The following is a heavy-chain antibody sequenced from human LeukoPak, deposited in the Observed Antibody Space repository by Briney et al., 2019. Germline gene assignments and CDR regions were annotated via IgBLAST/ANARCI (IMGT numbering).Heavy chain of an antibody. CDR3: ARVFRRDGYFDS. V-gene: IGHV4-59*01. D-gene: IGHD2-15*01. CDR1: GFPITTYY. CDR2: IFHTGDT. J-gene: IGHJ4*02. Sequence: PSETLSLTCTVSGFPITTYYWSWIRQPPGKGLEWIGYIFHTGDTNYNPSLKSRVTISVDTSKNQFSLQLNSVTAADTAVYYCARVFRRDGYFDSWGQGTLVTVSS.